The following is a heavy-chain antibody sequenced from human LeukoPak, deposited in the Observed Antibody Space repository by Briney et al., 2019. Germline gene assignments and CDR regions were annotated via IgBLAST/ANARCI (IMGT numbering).Heavy chain of an antibody. D-gene: IGHD3-10*01. Sequence: ASVKVSCKASGYTFTGHYMHWVRQAPGQGLEWMGRINPNSGGTNYAQKFQGRVTMTRDTSISTAYMELSRLRSDDTAVYYCARVLLWFGEFGSWFDPWGQGTLVTVSS. CDR3: ARVLLWFGEFGSWFDP. CDR2: INPNSGGT. J-gene: IGHJ5*02. CDR1: GYTFTGHY. V-gene: IGHV1-2*06.